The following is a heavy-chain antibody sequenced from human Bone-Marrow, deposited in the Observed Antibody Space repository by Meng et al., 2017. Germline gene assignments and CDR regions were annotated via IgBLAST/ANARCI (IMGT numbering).Heavy chain of an antibody. V-gene: IGHV1-3*01. J-gene: IGHJ4*02. CDR3: ARVYCSSTSCQYYFDY. D-gene: IGHD2-2*01. Sequence: QVQLGQSGTEVNKPGASVKVSCKASGYTFTSYAIHWVRQAPGQRPEWMGWINAGNGNTEDSQKFQGRVTITRDTSASTAYMELSSLTSEDTAVYYCARVYCSSTSCQYYFDYWGQGTLVTVSS. CDR2: INAGNGNT. CDR1: GYTFTSYA.